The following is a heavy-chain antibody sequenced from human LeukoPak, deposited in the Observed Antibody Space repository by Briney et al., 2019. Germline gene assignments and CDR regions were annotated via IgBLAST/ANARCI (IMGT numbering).Heavy chain of an antibody. J-gene: IGHJ6*03. CDR1: GYTFTSYD. CDR2: MNPNSGNT. Sequence: GASVKVSCKASGYTFTSYDINWVRQATGQGLEWMGWMNPNSGNTGYAQKFQGRVTITRNTSISTAYMELSSLRSEDTAVYYCARGRNWGDLARAINYYYYYMDVWGKGTTVTASS. D-gene: IGHD3-16*01. V-gene: IGHV1-8*03. CDR3: ARGRNWGDLARAINYYYYYMDV.